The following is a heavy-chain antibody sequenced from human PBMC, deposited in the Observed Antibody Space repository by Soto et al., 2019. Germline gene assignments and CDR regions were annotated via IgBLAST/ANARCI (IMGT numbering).Heavy chain of an antibody. CDR3: ARTKPLRKIPNWFDP. D-gene: IGHD4-17*01. V-gene: IGHV4-31*03. CDR2: IYYSGST. Sequence: SETLSLTCTVSGGSISSGGYYWSWIRQHPGKGLEWIGYIYYSGSTYYNPSLKSRVTISVDTSKNQFSLKLSSVTAADTAVYYCARTKPLRKIPNWFDPWGQGTLVTVSS. CDR1: GGSISSGGYY. J-gene: IGHJ5*02.